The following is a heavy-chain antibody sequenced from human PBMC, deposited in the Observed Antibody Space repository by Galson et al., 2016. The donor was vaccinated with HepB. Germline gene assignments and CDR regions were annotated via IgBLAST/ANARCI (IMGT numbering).Heavy chain of an antibody. CDR2: INSDGSST. V-gene: IGHV3-74*01. Sequence: SLRLSCAASGFTFSTYWMHWVRQAPGKGLVWVSRINSDGSSTGFADSVKGRFTISRDNAKNTLYLQMNSLRAEDTAVYYCASSVRGSGSPPGGYWGQGILV. J-gene: IGHJ4*02. CDR1: GFTFSTYW. CDR3: ASSVRGSGSPPGGY. D-gene: IGHD3-10*01.